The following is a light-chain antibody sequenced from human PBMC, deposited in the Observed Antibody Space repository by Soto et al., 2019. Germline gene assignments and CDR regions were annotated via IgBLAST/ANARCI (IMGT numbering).Light chain of an antibody. Sequence: DIQMTHSPSTLSASVGDRVTITCRASQSISSWLAWYQQKPGKAPKLLIYDASSLESGVPSRFSGSGSGTEFTLTISNLQPDDFATYYCQQYNSYSPAFGQGTKVDIK. V-gene: IGKV1-5*01. CDR3: QQYNSYSPA. CDR1: QSISSW. CDR2: DAS. J-gene: IGKJ1*01.